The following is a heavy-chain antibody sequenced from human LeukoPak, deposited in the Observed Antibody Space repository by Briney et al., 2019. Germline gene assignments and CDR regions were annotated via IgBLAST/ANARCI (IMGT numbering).Heavy chain of an antibody. Sequence: GGSLRLSCVASGFTFSNYAIHWVRQAPGKGLEWVTVISYDGTYKYYAESVKGRFTISRDNAMNSLYLQMNSLRVEDTAIYYCARVVDRDPGYMDVWGKGTTVTVSS. D-gene: IGHD2-2*01. CDR1: GFTFSNYA. J-gene: IGHJ6*03. CDR2: ISYDGTYK. V-gene: IGHV3-30*04. CDR3: ARVVDRDPGYMDV.